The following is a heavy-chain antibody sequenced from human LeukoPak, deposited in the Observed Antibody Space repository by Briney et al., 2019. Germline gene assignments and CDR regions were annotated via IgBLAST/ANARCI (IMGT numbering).Heavy chain of an antibody. Sequence: ASVKVSCKASGYTFTGYYMHWVRQAPGQGPEWMGWINPSSGGTHYAQKYQGRVTMTRDTSISTVYMEMSRLTSDDTAVYYCARKNTDMGNDLNWFDPWGQGTLVTVSS. CDR3: ARKNTDMGNDLNWFDP. J-gene: IGHJ5*02. CDR2: INPSSGGT. D-gene: IGHD5-18*01. V-gene: IGHV1-2*02. CDR1: GYTFTGYY.